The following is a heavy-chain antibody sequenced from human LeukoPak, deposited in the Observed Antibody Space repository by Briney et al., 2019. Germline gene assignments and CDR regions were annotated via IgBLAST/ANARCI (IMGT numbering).Heavy chain of an antibody. D-gene: IGHD1-14*01. Sequence: SETLSLTRAVYGGSFSGYYWSWIRQPPGKGLEWIGEINHSGSTNYNPSLKSRVTISVDTSKNQFSLKLSSVTAADTAVYYCARGGRYKAFDIWGQGTMVTVSS. CDR1: GGSFSGYY. J-gene: IGHJ3*02. V-gene: IGHV4-34*01. CDR3: ARGGRYKAFDI. CDR2: INHSGST.